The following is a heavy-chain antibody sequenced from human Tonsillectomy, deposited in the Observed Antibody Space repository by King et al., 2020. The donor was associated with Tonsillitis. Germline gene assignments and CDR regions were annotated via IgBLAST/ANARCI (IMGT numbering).Heavy chain of an antibody. CDR3: AKDWYYDTSGNYYYGMDV. D-gene: IGHD3-22*01. CDR1: GFTFSSYA. J-gene: IGHJ6*02. CDR2: ISFSGAWT. V-gene: IGHV3-23*04. Sequence: VQLVESGGGLVQPGESLRLSCPASGFTFSSYAMSWVRQAPGKGLEWVSAISFSGAWTYYADSVKGRFTISRDNSKSTLYLQMNSLRAEDTAVYYCAKDWYYDTSGNYYYGMDVWGPGTTVTVSS.